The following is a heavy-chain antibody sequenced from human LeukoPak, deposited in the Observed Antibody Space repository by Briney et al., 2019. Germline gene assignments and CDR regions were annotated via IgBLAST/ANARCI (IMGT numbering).Heavy chain of an antibody. CDR3: ARGGDGYNSGDY. Sequence: SETLSLTCTVSGSSISSGGYYWSWIRQHQGKGLEWIGYIYYSGSTYYNPSLKSRVTISVDTSKNQFSLKLSSVTAADTAVYYCARGGDGYNSGDYWGQGTLVTVSS. CDR1: GSSISSGGYY. D-gene: IGHD5-24*01. J-gene: IGHJ4*02. V-gene: IGHV4-31*03. CDR2: IYYSGST.